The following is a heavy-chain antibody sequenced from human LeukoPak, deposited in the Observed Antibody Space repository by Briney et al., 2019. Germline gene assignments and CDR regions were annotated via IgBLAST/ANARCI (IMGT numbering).Heavy chain of an antibody. J-gene: IGHJ4*02. CDR2: MNPNSGNT. D-gene: IGHD6-19*01. CDR1: GYTFTNYN. V-gene: IGHV1-8*01. Sequence: ASVKVSCKASGYTFTNYNIHWVRQPSAHGLEWMGGMNPNSGNTDSTQKFQGKLSMTRDTSVSTAYMELTSLRSGDTAVYYCARRVADHFDYWGQGTLVTVSS. CDR3: ARRVADHFDY.